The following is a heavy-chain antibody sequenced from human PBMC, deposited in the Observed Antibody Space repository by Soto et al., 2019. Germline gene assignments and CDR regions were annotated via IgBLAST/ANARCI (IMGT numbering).Heavy chain of an antibody. CDR3: ATAYVYDFENSNYYRDAFDI. D-gene: IGHD3-22*01. V-gene: IGHV5-51*01. CDR2: MYPDDADI. J-gene: IGHJ3*02. Sequence: GESLKISCKASGYSFSFYWIGWVRQMPGKGLDWMAIMYPDDADIRYSPSFEAHVTISADKSTSTAFLQWSSLKASDTAMYYCATAYVYDFENSNYYRDAFDIWGQGALVTVSS. CDR1: GYSFSFYW.